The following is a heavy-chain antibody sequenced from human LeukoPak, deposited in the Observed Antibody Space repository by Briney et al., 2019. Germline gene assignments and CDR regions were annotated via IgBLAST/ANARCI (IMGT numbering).Heavy chain of an antibody. V-gene: IGHV4-59*01. Sequence: SETLSLTCTVSGGSISSDYWSWIRQPPGKGLEWIGYIYYSGSTNYNPSLKSRVTISVDTSKNQFSLKLSSVTAADTAVYYCARSTGSCFYFDYWGQGTLVTVSS. D-gene: IGHD1-26*01. CDR3: ARSTGSCFYFDY. CDR1: GGSISSDY. J-gene: IGHJ4*02. CDR2: IYYSGST.